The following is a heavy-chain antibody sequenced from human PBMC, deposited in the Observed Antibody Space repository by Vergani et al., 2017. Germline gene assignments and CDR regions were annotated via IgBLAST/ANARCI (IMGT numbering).Heavy chain of an antibody. V-gene: IGHV3-48*03. CDR2: ISSSGSNI. CDR3: ASVRGYSLVLVDAFDI. J-gene: IGHJ3*02. D-gene: IGHD3-22*01. CDR1: GFTFSSYD. Sequence: EVQLVESGGGLVQPGGSLRLSCAASGFTFSSYDMNWVRQAPGKGLEWVSYISSSGSNIYYADSVKGRFTISRDNAKNSLYLQMNSLRAEDTAVYYCASVRGYSLVLVDAFDIGGQGTMVTVSS.